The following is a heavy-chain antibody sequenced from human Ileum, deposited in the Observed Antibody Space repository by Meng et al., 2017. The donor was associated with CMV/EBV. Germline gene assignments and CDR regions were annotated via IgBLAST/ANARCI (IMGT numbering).Heavy chain of an antibody. CDR1: GGPLSGYY. Sequence: WGCGRLTPSRPLSPPCPLFGGPLSGYYWSWIRQPPGKGLEWIGEINHSGSTNYNPSLKSRVTISVDTSKNQFSLKLSSVTAADTAVYYCARGVAGGPFDYWGQGTLVTVSS. V-gene: IGHV4-34*01. D-gene: IGHD2-15*01. J-gene: IGHJ4*02. CDR2: INHSGST. CDR3: ARGVAGGPFDY.